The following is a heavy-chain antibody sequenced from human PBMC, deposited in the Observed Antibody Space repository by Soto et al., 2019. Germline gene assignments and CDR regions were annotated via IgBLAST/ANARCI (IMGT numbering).Heavy chain of an antibody. CDR3: AKDRGSPASGYYYYYGMDV. CDR2: LWFDGGDK. J-gene: IGHJ6*02. D-gene: IGHD6-13*01. Sequence: GGSLRLSCAASGFTFNNYGMHWVRQAPGKGLEWVAVLWFDGGDKYYAESVKGRFTISRDNSKNMLDLQMNSLRAEDTAVYYCAKDRGSPASGYYYYYGMDVWGQGTTVTVSS. V-gene: IGHV3-33*06. CDR1: GFTFNNYG.